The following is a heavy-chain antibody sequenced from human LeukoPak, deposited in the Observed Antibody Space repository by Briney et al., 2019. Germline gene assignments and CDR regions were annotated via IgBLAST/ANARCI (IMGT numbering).Heavy chain of an antibody. D-gene: IGHD2-2*02. CDR2: IYYSGST. V-gene: IGHV4-31*03. CDR1: GGSISSGGYY. Sequence: PSQTLSLTCTVSGGSISSGGYYWSWIRQHPGKGLEWIGYIYYSGSTYYNPSLKSRVTISVDTSKNQFSLKLSSVTAADTAVYYCAREEANIVVVPAAISYYYYMDVWGKGTTVTVSS. CDR3: AREEANIVVVPAAISYYYYMDV. J-gene: IGHJ6*03.